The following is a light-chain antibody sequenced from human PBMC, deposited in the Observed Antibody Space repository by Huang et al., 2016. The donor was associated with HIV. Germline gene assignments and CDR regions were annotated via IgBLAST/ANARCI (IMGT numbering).Light chain of an antibody. CDR2: GAS. J-gene: IGKJ2*01. Sequence: EIVLTQSPGTLSLSPGERATLSCRASQSVSSTFLVWYQQKPGQAPRLLIYGASNRATGIPDRFSGSGSGTDFTLTISRLEPEDFAVYHCQQYDSSPMYTFGQGTKLEIK. CDR3: QQYDSSPMYT. V-gene: IGKV3-20*01. CDR1: QSVSSTF.